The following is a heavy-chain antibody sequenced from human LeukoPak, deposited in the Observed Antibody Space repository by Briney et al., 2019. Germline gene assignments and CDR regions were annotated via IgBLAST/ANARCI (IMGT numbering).Heavy chain of an antibody. Sequence: GGSLRLSCAASGFTFSSYWMSWVRQAPGKGLEWVANIKQDGSEKYYVDSVKGRFTISRDNAKNSLYLQMNSLRAEDTAVYYCARESSFYDFWSGYPGSPIYYFDYWGQGTLVTVSS. V-gene: IGHV3-7*01. CDR2: IKQDGSEK. J-gene: IGHJ4*02. D-gene: IGHD3-3*01. CDR1: GFTFSSYW. CDR3: ARESSFYDFWSGYPGSPIYYFDY.